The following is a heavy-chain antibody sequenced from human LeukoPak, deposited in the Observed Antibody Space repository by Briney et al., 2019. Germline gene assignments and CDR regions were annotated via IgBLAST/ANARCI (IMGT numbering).Heavy chain of an antibody. V-gene: IGHV3-48*04. CDR1: GFTFSSYS. J-gene: IGHJ4*02. CDR3: AGEGCEYVWGTYRWPFDY. D-gene: IGHD3-16*02. CDR2: ISSSSSTI. Sequence: GGSLRPSCAASGFTFSSYSMNWVRQAPGKGLEWVSYISSSSSTIYYADSVKGRFTISRDNAKSSLYLQMNSLRAEDTAVYYCAGEGCEYVWGTYRWPFDYWGQGTLVTVSS.